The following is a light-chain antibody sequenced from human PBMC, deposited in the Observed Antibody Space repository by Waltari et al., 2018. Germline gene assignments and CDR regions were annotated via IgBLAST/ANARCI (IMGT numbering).Light chain of an antibody. J-gene: IGLJ2*01. V-gene: IGLV2-8*01. CDR3: SSHAGRNNVI. Sequence: QSALTQPPSASGSPGQSGTISCTGTSSDVGSYNYVSWHQQHPGKAPKLMIYEVSKRPSGVPDRFSGSKSGNTASLTVSGLQAEDEADYHCSSHAGRNNVIFGGGTKLTVL. CDR2: EVS. CDR1: SSDVGSYNY.